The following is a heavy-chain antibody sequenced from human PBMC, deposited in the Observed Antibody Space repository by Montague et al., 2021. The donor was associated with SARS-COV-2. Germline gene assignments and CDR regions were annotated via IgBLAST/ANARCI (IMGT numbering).Heavy chain of an antibody. CDR1: GASINSRY. CDR3: ARQGGSNYGWFDP. J-gene: IGHJ5*02. Sequence: SETLSLTCTVSGASINSRYCRWIRQPPGKGLEWIGYYYSGSTKYNPSLKSRVTISVDTSKNQFSVKVTSVTAADTAVYSCARQGGSNYGWFDPWGQGTLVTVPS. V-gene: IGHV4-59*08. CDR2: YYSGST. D-gene: IGHD1-26*01.